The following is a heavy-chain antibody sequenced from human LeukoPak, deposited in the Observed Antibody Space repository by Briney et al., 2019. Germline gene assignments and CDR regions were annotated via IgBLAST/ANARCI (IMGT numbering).Heavy chain of an antibody. J-gene: IGHJ4*02. V-gene: IGHV3-74*01. CDR2: ILSDGSMT. D-gene: IGHD3-16*01. Sequence: PGGSLRLSCAASGFTFSNVWMHWVRQAPGKGLAWVSYILSDGSMTNYADNVKGRFTVSRDNAKNTVYLQMNSLRVEDTAVYYCATDGSYALGGWGQGTLVTVSS. CDR3: ATDGSYALGG. CDR1: GFTFSNVW.